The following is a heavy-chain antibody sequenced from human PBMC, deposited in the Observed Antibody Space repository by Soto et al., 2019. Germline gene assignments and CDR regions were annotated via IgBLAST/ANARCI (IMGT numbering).Heavy chain of an antibody. CDR2: IIPLFRTP. CDR3: ARDNDRLQLGGNYYFILDV. CDR1: GGTFSSSA. D-gene: IGHD4-4*01. V-gene: IGHV1-69*12. J-gene: IGHJ6*02. Sequence: QVQLVQSGAEMKEPGSSVKVSCKTSGGTFSSSAISWLRQAPGQGLEWMGGIIPLFRTPDYAQKFQGRVTNAADESTSTAYMELSSLISDDTAVYYCARDNDRLQLGGNYYFILDVWGQGTTSTVSS.